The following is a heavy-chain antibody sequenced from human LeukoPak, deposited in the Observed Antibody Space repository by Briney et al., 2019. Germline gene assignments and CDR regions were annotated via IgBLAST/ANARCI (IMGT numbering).Heavy chain of an antibody. V-gene: IGHV3-23*01. D-gene: IGHD6-19*01. Sequence: GGSLRLSCATSGFTFNSYDMNWVRQAPGKGLEWVSAITDGGATHYADSVRGRFTISRVNSRNTLYLQMNSLRAEDTAVYYCARTRYNSGGGDYWGQGTVVTVSP. CDR1: GFTFNSYD. CDR2: ITDGGAT. J-gene: IGHJ4*02. CDR3: ARTRYNSGGGDY.